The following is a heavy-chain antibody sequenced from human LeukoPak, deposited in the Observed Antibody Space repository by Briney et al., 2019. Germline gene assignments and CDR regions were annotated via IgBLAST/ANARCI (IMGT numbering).Heavy chain of an antibody. V-gene: IGHV3-30*18. J-gene: IGHJ4*02. CDR2: ISYDGSNK. D-gene: IGHD3-22*01. CDR1: GFTFSSYG. Sequence: PGRSLRLSCAASGFTFSSYGMHWVRQAPGKGLEWVAVISYDGSNKYYADSVKGRFTISRDNSKNTLYLQMNSLRAEVTAVYYCAKDSYYYDSSGYYLFGSSLDYWGQGTLVTVSS. CDR3: AKDSYYYDSSGYYLFGSSLDY.